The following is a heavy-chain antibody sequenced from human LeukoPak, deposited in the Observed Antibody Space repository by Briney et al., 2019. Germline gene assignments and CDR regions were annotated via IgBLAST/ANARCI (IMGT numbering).Heavy chain of an antibody. J-gene: IGHJ3*02. V-gene: IGHV1-46*01. D-gene: IGHD5-24*01. CDR3: ASIRDGYNDAYDI. CDR1: GYTFTSYY. CDR2: INPGGDNT. Sequence: ASVKVSCKASGYTFTSYYMHWVRQAPGQGLEWMGLINPGGDNTDYAQNFQGRVTMTRDTSTSTVYMGLSSLRSEDTAVYYCASIRDGYNDAYDIWGQGTMVTVSS.